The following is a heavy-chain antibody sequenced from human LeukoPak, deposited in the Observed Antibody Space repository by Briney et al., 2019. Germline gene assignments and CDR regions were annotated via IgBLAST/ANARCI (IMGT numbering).Heavy chain of an antibody. CDR1: GYTFTGYY. D-gene: IGHD3-22*01. CDR2: INPNSGGT. CDR3: ARSDYYDDNGFDY. J-gene: IGHJ4*02. Sequence: ASVKVSCKASGYTFTGYYIHWVRQAPGQGLEWMGRINPNSGGTNYAQKFQGRVTMTRDTSNSTAYMELSRLRSDDTAVYYCARSDYYDDNGFDYWGQGTLVTVSS. V-gene: IGHV1-2*06.